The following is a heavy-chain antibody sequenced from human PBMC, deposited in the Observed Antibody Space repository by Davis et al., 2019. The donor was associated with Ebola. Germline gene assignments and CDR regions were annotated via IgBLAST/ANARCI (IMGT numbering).Heavy chain of an antibody. Sequence: ASVKVSCKASGYTFTSYGISWVRQAPGQGLEWMGWISAYNGNTNYAQKLQGRVTMTRNTSISTAYMELSSLRSEDTAVYYCARLRVLWGSGSYYTHYYYYGMDVWGQGTTVTVSS. CDR3: ARLRVLWGSGSYYTHYYYYGMDV. J-gene: IGHJ6*02. CDR1: GYTFTSYG. CDR2: ISAYNGNT. V-gene: IGHV1-18*01. D-gene: IGHD3-10*01.